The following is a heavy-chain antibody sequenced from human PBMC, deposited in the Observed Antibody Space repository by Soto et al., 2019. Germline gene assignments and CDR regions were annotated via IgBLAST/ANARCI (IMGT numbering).Heavy chain of an antibody. V-gene: IGHV5-51*03. CDR2: IYPGDSET. CDR3: ARLSFGYYPSGRVRPFDI. Sequence: EVQLVQSGAEVKKPGESLKISCKDSGYSFSNDWIGWVRQMPGKGLEWMGIIYPGDSETRYSPSFQGQVTISADKSISTAYLQWSSLKASDTAMYYCARLSFGYYPSGRVRPFDIWGQGTMVTVSS. D-gene: IGHD3-10*01. J-gene: IGHJ3*02. CDR1: GYSFSNDW.